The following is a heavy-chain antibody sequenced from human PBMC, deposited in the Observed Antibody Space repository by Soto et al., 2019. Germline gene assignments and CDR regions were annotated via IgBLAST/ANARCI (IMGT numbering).Heavy chain of an antibody. D-gene: IGHD2-21*02. V-gene: IGHV1-18*01. CDR2: ISAYNGNT. Sequence: ASVKVSCKASGYTFTSYGISWVRQAPGQGLEWMGWISAYNGNTNYAQKLQGRVTMTTDTSTSTAYMELRSLRSDDTAVYYCARDIDLIVVVTATDAFDIWGQGTMVTVSS. J-gene: IGHJ3*02. CDR1: GYTFTSYG. CDR3: ARDIDLIVVVTATDAFDI.